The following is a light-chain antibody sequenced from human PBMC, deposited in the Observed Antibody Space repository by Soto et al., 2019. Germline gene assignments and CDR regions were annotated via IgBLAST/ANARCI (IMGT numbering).Light chain of an antibody. CDR1: QSVLYSSNNKNY. V-gene: IGKV4-1*01. CDR2: WAS. J-gene: IGKJ4*01. Sequence: DIVMTQSPDSLAVSLGERATINCKSSQSVLYSSNNKNYLAWYQQKPGQPPKLLIYWASTRESGVPDRFSVSGSGTDFTLTISSLQAEDVAVYYCQQYYSTPNTFGGGTKVEIK. CDR3: QQYYSTPNT.